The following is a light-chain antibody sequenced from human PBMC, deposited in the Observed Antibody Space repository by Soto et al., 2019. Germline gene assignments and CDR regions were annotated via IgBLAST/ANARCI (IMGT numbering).Light chain of an antibody. CDR3: HQTYSIPPT. CDR2: AAS. CDR1: QRISTY. V-gene: IGKV1-39*01. Sequence: IQMTQSPSSLSASVGDRVTITCRASQRISTYLNWFQQRPGKAPRLLIYAASTLQTGVSSNFSGSASGTDFTLTITSLQPEDFATYFCHQTYSIPPTFGQGTQVEI. J-gene: IGKJ1*01.